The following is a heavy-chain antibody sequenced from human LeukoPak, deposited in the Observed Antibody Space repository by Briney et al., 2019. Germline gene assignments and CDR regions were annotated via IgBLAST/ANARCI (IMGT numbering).Heavy chain of an antibody. V-gene: IGHV3-23*01. CDR3: AKNNAGSRYSALDY. CDR1: GFTFSSYA. D-gene: IGHD2-15*01. CDR2: ISGSDGGT. J-gene: IGHJ4*02. Sequence: GGSLRLSCAASGFTFSSYAMSWVRQAPGKGLEWVSVISGSDGGTYYADSVKGRFTISRDNSKNTLYLQMNSLRAEDTAIFYCAKNNAGSRYSALDYWGQGTLVTVSS.